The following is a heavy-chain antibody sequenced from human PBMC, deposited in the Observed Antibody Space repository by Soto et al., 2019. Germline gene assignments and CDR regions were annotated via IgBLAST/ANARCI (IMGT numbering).Heavy chain of an antibody. Sequence: GGSLRLSCAASGFTFSTYAMSWVRQAPGKGLEWVSGVSGSGVSTYYADSVKGRFTFSRDNSKNTLYLQMSSLRAEDTAVYFCAKSLHISSSYYFDYWGQGTLVTVSS. D-gene: IGHD6-6*01. CDR3: AKSLHISSSYYFDY. CDR2: VSGSGVST. J-gene: IGHJ4*02. CDR1: GFTFSTYA. V-gene: IGHV3-23*01.